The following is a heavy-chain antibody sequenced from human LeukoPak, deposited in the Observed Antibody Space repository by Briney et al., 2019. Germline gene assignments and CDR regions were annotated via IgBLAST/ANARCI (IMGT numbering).Heavy chain of an antibody. J-gene: IGHJ4*02. CDR1: GFTFSSYA. CDR2: ISYDGSNK. V-gene: IGHV3-30-3*01. CDR3: AKTPKNYDSSGGGGFDY. Sequence: GGSLRLSCAASGFTFSSYAMHWVRQAPGKGLEWVAVISYDGSNKYYADSVKGRFTISRDNSKNTLYLQMNSLRADDTAVYYCAKTPKNYDSSGGGGFDYLGQGTLVTVSS. D-gene: IGHD3-22*01.